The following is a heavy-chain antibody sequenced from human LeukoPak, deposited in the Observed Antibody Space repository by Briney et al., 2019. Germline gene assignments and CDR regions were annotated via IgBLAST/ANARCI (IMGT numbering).Heavy chain of an antibody. CDR1: GGSVSGYY. D-gene: IGHD6-19*01. J-gene: IGHJ4*02. CDR2: INHSGST. CDR3: ARGGIGEQWLVEGATYYFDY. V-gene: IGHV4-34*01. Sequence: PSETLSLSCAVYGGSVSGYYWSWIRQPPGKGLEWIGEINHSGSTNYNPSLKSRVTISVDTSKNQFSLKLSSVTAADTAVYYCARGGIGEQWLVEGATYYFDYWGQGTLVTVSS.